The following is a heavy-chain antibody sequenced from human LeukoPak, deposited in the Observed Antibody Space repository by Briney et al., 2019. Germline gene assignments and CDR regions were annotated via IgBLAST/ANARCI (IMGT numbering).Heavy chain of an antibody. V-gene: IGHV3-23*01. Sequence: GGSLRLSFAASGFYFSTYVMGWVRQAPGKGLEWVAGISGGGGTTFYAGSVQGRFTISRDNSNNTLYLQMNSLRVEDTAVYFFAKGPRSRGYDFQFFKLWGQGTLVTVSS. CDR1: GFYFSTYV. CDR3: AKGPRSRGYDFQFFKL. CDR2: ISGGGGTT. D-gene: IGHD3-3*01. J-gene: IGHJ4*02.